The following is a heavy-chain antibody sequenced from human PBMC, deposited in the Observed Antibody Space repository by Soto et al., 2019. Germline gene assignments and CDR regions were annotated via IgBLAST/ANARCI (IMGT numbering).Heavy chain of an antibody. CDR2: ISSSGSTI. Sequence: GGSLRLSCAASGFTFSDYYMSWIRQAPGKGLEWVSYISSSGSTIYYADSVKGRFTISRDNAKNSLYLQMNSLRAEDTAVYYCARDTTDTAMGTDLFDYWGQGTLVTVSS. J-gene: IGHJ4*02. D-gene: IGHD5-18*01. CDR3: ARDTTDTAMGTDLFDY. V-gene: IGHV3-11*01. CDR1: GFTFSDYY.